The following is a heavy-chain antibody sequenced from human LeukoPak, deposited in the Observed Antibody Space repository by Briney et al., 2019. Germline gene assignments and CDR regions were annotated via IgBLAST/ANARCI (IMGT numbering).Heavy chain of an antibody. CDR3: TRGAAAGDSENWFDP. CDR1: GNTFSGYY. J-gene: IGHJ5*02. CDR2: INLNSGGT. D-gene: IGHD6-13*01. V-gene: IGHV1-2*02. Sequence: ASVKVSCKASGNTFSGYYIHWVRQAPGQGLEWMGWINLNSGGTNYAQRFQGRVTTTRDTSISTAYMELSRLRSDDTAVYYCTRGAAAGDSENWFDPWGQGTLVTVSS.